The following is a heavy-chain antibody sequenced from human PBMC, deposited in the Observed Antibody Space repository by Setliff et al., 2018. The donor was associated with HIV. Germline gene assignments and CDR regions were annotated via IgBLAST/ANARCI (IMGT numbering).Heavy chain of an antibody. V-gene: IGHV3-48*01. Sequence: GGSLRLSCVGSGFSFSSYSMSWVRRAPGKGLEWIAYIYTGSNSIYYGDSVKGRFTISRDNVKNSVYLQMNSLRVEDTAVYYCARDPPQSGYHMDVWGKGTTVTVSS. CDR1: GFSFSSYS. J-gene: IGHJ6*03. CDR2: IYTGSNSI. CDR3: ARDPPQSGYHMDV.